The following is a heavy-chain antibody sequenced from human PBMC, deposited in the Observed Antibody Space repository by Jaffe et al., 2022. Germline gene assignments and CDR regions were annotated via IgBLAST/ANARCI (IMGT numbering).Heavy chain of an antibody. CDR1: GFTFSSYA. J-gene: IGHJ4*02. V-gene: IGHV3-30*18. CDR2: ISYEGSNK. CDR3: AKVPSSGWYVFDY. D-gene: IGHD6-19*01. Sequence: QVQLVESGGGVAQPGRSLRLSCAASGFTFSSYAMHWVRQAPGKGLEWVAVISYEGSNKYYADSVKGRFAISRDNSKNTLYLQMNSLRAEDTAVYYCAKVPSSGWYVFDYWGQGTLVTVSS.